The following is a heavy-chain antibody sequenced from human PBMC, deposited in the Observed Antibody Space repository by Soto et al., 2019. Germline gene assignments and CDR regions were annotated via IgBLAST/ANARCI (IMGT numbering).Heavy chain of an antibody. Sequence: ASVKVSGKASGYTFTSYAMHWVRQAPGQRLEWMGWINAGNGNTKYSQKFQGRVTITRGTSASTAYMELSSLRSEDTAVYYCARDQRELSNFDYWGQGTLVTVSS. V-gene: IGHV1-3*01. D-gene: IGHD1-26*01. J-gene: IGHJ4*02. CDR2: INAGNGNT. CDR1: GYTFTSYA. CDR3: ARDQRELSNFDY.